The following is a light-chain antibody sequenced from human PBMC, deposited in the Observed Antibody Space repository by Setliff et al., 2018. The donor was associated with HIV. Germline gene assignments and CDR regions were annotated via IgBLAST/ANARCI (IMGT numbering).Light chain of an antibody. CDR2: DVT. J-gene: IGLJ1*01. Sequence: QSVLTQPASVSGSPGQSITFSCTGTSSDVGDYNYVSWYQQHPGKVPKLMIYDVTNRPSGVSNRFSGSKSGNTASLTISGLQAEDEADYYCSSYTSSSTLVFGTGTKVTVL. V-gene: IGLV2-14*03. CDR1: SSDVGDYNY. CDR3: SSYTSSSTLV.